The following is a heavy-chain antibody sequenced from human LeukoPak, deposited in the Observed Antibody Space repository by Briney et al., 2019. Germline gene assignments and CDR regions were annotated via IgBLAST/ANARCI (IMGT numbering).Heavy chain of an antibody. CDR2: ISSSSTI. D-gene: IGHD3-22*01. V-gene: IGHV3-48*02. Sequence: GGSLRLSCAASGFTFSSYSMNWVRQAPGKGLEWVSYISSSSTIYYADSVKGRFTISRDNAKNSLYLQMNSLRDEDTAVYYCARGDTMIVVDGPFDIWGQGTMVTVSS. J-gene: IGHJ3*02. CDR3: ARGDTMIVVDGPFDI. CDR1: GFTFSSYS.